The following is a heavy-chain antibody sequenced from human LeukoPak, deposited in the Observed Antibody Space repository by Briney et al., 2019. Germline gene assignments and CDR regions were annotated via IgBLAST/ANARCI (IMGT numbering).Heavy chain of an antibody. CDR3: AKDHGGYDLNWFDP. CDR2: ISGSGGST. V-gene: IGHV3-23*01. CDR1: GFTFSRYA. J-gene: IGHJ5*02. Sequence: GGSLRLSCAASGFTFSRYAMSWVRQAPGKELEWVSAISGSGGSTYYADSVKGRFTISRDNSKNTLYLQMNSLRAEDTAVYYCAKDHGGYDLNWFDPWGQGTLVTVSS. D-gene: IGHD5-12*01.